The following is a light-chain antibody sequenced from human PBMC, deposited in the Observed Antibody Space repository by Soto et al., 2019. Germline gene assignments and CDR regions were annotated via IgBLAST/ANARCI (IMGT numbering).Light chain of an antibody. V-gene: IGKV3-20*01. CDR1: QSVSSDF. CDR3: QQYGASPWA. Sequence: EIVLTQSPGTLSLSPGERATLSCRASQSVSSDFLAWYQQKPGQAPRLLIYAASSRASGIPDRFSGSGSETDFTLTISRLEPEDFAVYYCQQYGASPWAFGQGTKVESK. J-gene: IGKJ1*01. CDR2: AAS.